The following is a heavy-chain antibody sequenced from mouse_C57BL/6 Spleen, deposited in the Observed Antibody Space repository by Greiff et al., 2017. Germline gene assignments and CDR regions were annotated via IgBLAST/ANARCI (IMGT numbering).Heavy chain of an antibody. CDR3: ARGDYDGGNYFDY. Sequence: QVQLQQSGPELVKPGASVKISCKASGYAFSSSWMNWVKQRPGKGLEWIGRIYPGDGDTNYNGKFKGKATLTADKSSSTAYMQLSSLTSEDSAVYFGARGDYDGGNYFDYWGQGTTLTVSS. CDR1: GYAFSSSW. V-gene: IGHV1-82*01. J-gene: IGHJ2*01. D-gene: IGHD2-4*01. CDR2: IYPGDGDT.